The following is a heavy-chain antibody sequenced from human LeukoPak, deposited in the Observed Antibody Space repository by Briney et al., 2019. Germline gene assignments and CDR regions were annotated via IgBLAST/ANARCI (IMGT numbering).Heavy chain of an antibody. CDR2: ISSSTTYI. V-gene: IGHV3-11*05. CDR3: ARDYDYSNHLYGMDV. D-gene: IGHD4-11*01. CDR1: GFTFSDYY. J-gene: IGHJ6*02. Sequence: GGSLRLSCVASGFTFSDYYMSWIRQAPGKGLEWISYISSSTTYIKYAGSVKGRFTISRDNAKNSVYLQMNSLRAEDTAVYYCARDYDYSNHLYGMDVWSPGTTVTVSS.